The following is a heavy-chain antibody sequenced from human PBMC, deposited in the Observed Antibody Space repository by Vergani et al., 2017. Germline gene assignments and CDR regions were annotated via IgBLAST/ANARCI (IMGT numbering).Heavy chain of an antibody. CDR3: ARWYYYDSSGYYYPDYYYGMDV. V-gene: IGHV1-3*01. J-gene: IGHJ6*02. CDR2: INAGNGNT. CDR1: GYTFTSYA. D-gene: IGHD3-22*01. Sequence: QVQLVQSGAEVKKPGSSVKVSCKASGYTFTSYAMHWVRQAPGQRLEWMGWINAGNGNTKYSQKFQGRVTITRDTSASTAYMELSSLRSDDTAVYYCARWYYYDSSGYYYPDYYYGMDVWGQGTTVTVSS.